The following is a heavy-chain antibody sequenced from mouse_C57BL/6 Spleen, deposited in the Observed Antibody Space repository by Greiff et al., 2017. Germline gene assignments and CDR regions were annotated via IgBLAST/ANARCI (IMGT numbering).Heavy chain of an antibody. V-gene: IGHV5-17*01. D-gene: IGHD1-1*01. CDR1: GFTFSDYG. CDR3: ARAITTVVADYYAMDY. J-gene: IGHJ4*01. Sequence: EVKLEESGGGLVKPGGSLKLSCAASGFTFSDYGMHWVRQAPEQGLEWVSYISSGSSTIYYADTVKGRFTISRDNAKNTLFLQMTSLRSEDTAMYYCARAITTVVADYYAMDYWGQGTSVTVSS. CDR2: ISSGSSTI.